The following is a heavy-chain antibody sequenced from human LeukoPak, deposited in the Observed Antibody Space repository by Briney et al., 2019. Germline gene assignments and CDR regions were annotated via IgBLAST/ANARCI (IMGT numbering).Heavy chain of an antibody. J-gene: IGHJ4*02. CDR3: VRGDYDSGSYDY. V-gene: IGHV3-21*01. CDR2: ISSSSTYI. D-gene: IGHD3-10*01. Sequence: GGSLRLSCAASGFIFSRHSMIWVRQAPGKGLEWVSSISSSSTYIYYADSVQGRVTISRDNAKKSLYLQMNSLRAEDTAVYYCVRGDYDSGSYDYWGQGTLVTVSS. CDR1: GFIFSRHS.